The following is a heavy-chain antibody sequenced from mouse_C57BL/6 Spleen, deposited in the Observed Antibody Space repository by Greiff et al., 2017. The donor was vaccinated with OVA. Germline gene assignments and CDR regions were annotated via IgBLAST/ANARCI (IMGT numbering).Heavy chain of an antibody. V-gene: IGHV1-85*01. D-gene: IGHD1-1*01. Sequence: QVHVKQSGPELVKPGASVKLSCKASGYTFTSYDINWVKQRPGQGLEWIGWIYPRDGSTKYNEKFKGKATLTVDTSSSTAYMELHSLTSEDSAVYFCARSGDYYYGSSPFDDWGQGTTLTVSS. J-gene: IGHJ2*01. CDR2: IYPRDGST. CDR1: GYTFTSYD. CDR3: ARSGDYYYGSSPFDD.